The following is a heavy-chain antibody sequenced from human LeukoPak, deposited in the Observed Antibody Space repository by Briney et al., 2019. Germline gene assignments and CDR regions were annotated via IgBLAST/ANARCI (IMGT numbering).Heavy chain of an antibody. Sequence: PGGSLRLSCAASGLTFSSYAMHWVRQAPGKGLEWVAVISYDGSNKYYADSVKGRFTISRDNSKNTLYLQMNSLRAEDTAVYYCARAGDGYNYDYWGQGTLVTVSS. CDR2: ISYDGSNK. D-gene: IGHD5-24*01. CDR3: ARAGDGYNYDY. CDR1: GLTFSSYA. J-gene: IGHJ4*02. V-gene: IGHV3-30*04.